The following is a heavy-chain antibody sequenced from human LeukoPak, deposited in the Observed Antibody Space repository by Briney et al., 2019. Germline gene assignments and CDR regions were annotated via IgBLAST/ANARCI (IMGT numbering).Heavy chain of an antibody. Sequence: GGSLRLSFAASGFTFSSYAMRWVRQAPGKGLEWVSAISGSGGSTYYADSVKGRFTISRDNSKNTLYLQMNSLRAEDTAVYYCARGSPLLWTIDYWGQGTLVTVSS. CDR1: GFTFSSYA. CDR3: ARGSPLLWTIDY. J-gene: IGHJ4*02. V-gene: IGHV3-23*01. D-gene: IGHD3-10*01. CDR2: ISGSGGST.